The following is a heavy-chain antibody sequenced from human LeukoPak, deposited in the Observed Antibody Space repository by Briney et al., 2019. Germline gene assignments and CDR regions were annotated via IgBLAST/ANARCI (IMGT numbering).Heavy chain of an antibody. Sequence: GESLRLSCTASGFSFSTSWMTWVRQAPGKGLDWLANIRQDGNEIHYEDSVRGRFTISRDNAKNSLYLQMNSLRVEDTATYYCARGQNWLGPWGQGTLLTVSS. V-gene: IGHV3-7*01. CDR2: IRQDGNEI. J-gene: IGHJ5*02. CDR1: GFSFSTSW. CDR3: ARGQNWLGP.